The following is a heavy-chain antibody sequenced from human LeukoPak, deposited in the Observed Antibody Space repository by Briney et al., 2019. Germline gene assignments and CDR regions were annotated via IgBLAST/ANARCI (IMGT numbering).Heavy chain of an antibody. J-gene: IGHJ5*02. CDR1: GFTFGSYA. CDR3: AEAAPSLWFGELSS. Sequence: GGSLRLSCAASGFTFGSYAMGWVRQAPGKGLEWVSAISGSGGSTYYADSVKGRFTISRDNSKNTLYLQMNSLRAEDTAVYYCAEAAPSLWFGELSSWGQGTLVTVSS. CDR2: ISGSGGST. V-gene: IGHV3-23*01. D-gene: IGHD3-10*01.